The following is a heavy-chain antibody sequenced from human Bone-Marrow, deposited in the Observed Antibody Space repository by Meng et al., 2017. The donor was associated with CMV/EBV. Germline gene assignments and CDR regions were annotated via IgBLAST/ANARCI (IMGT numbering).Heavy chain of an antibody. D-gene: IGHD3-10*01. J-gene: IGHJ6*02. V-gene: IGHV3-21*01. CDR3: AKDQRGSLLWFGPGPRGMDV. Sequence: GESLKISCAASGFTFSSYSMNWVRQAPGKGLEWVSSISSSSSYIYYADSVKGRFTISRDNSKNTLYLQMNSLRAEDTAVYYCAKDQRGSLLWFGPGPRGMDVWGQGTTVTFSS. CDR2: ISSSSSYI. CDR1: GFTFSSYS.